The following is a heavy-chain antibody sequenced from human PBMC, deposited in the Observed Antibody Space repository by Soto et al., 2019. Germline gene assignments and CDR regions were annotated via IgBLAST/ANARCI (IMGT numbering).Heavy chain of an antibody. CDR1: GFTFSSYG. D-gene: IGHD5-18*01. V-gene: IGHV3-30*18. Sequence: GGSLRLSCAASGFTFSSYGMHWVRQAPGKGLEWVAVISYDGSNKYYADSVKGRFTISRDNSKNTLYLQMNSLRAEDTAVYYCAKDEGGYSYGLQTYFDYWGQGTLVTVSS. CDR2: ISYDGSNK. CDR3: AKDEGGYSYGLQTYFDY. J-gene: IGHJ4*02.